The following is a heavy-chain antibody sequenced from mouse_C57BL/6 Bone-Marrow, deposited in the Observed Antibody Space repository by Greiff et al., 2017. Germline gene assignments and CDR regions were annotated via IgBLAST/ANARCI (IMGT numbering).Heavy chain of an antibody. CDR2: IYPSSGYT. Sequence: QVQLQQSGAELARPGASVKMSCKASGYTFTSYTMHWVKQRPGQGLEWIGYIYPSSGYTKYNQKFKDKATLTADKSSSTAYMQLSSLSSEAAAVYYCAKGVYDGYWGWFAYWGQGTLVTVSA. CDR1: GYTFTSYT. J-gene: IGHJ3*01. V-gene: IGHV1-4*01. D-gene: IGHD2-3*01. CDR3: AKGVYDGYWGWFAY.